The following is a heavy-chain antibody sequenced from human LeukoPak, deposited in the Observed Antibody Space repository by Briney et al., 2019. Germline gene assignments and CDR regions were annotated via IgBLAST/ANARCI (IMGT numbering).Heavy chain of an antibody. Sequence: PSETLSLTCSVSGGSISSSSYYWNWIRQPPGKGLEWVGSIYYSGTTYYNASLKSRVTISADTSKNGFSLMLTSVTAADTAVYYCARQVSDYFYYYIDVWGEGTTVIVSS. J-gene: IGHJ6*03. V-gene: IGHV4-39*01. CDR3: ARQVSDYFYYYIDV. CDR2: IYYSGTT. CDR1: GGSISSSSYY.